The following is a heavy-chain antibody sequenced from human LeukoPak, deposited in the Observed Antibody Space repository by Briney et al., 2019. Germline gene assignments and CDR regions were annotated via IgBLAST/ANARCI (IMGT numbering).Heavy chain of an antibody. CDR2: INPNSGGT. Sequence: ASVKVSCKASGYTFTGYYMHWVRQAPGQGLEWMGWINPNSGGTNYAQKFQGRVTMTRDTSISTAYMELSRLRSDDTAMYYCARFGLGKRIEVAGIPFDIWGQGTMVTVSS. CDR1: GYTFTGYY. J-gene: IGHJ3*02. V-gene: IGHV1-2*02. D-gene: IGHD6-19*01. CDR3: ARFGLGKRIEVAGIPFDI.